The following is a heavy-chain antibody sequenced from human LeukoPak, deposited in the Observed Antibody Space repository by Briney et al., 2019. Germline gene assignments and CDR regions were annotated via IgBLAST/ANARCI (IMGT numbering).Heavy chain of an antibody. CDR3: ARVGARGGNSDP. CDR2: INHSGST. CDR1: GGSFSGYY. Sequence: LETLSLTCAVYGGSFSGYYWSWIRQPPGKGLEWIGEINHSGSTNYNPSLKSRVTISVDTSKNQFSLKLSSVTAADTAVYYCARVGARGGNSDPWGQGTLVTVSS. V-gene: IGHV4-34*01. D-gene: IGHD3-16*01. J-gene: IGHJ5*02.